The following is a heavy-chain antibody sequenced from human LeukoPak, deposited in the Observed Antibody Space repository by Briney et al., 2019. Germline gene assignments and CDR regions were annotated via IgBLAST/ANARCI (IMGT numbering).Heavy chain of an antibody. CDR1: GFTSSSYS. CDR2: ISSSSSYI. Sequence: NPGGSLRLSCAASGFTSSSYSMNWVRQAPGKGLEWVSSISSSSSYIYYADSVKGRFTISRDNAKNSLYLQMNSLRAEDTAVYYCARDALGYSSGWYDYWGQGTLVTVSS. J-gene: IGHJ4*02. CDR3: ARDALGYSSGWYDY. D-gene: IGHD6-19*01. V-gene: IGHV3-21*01.